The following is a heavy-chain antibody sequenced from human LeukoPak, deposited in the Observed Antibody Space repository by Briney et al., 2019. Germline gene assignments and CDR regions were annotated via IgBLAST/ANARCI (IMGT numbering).Heavy chain of an antibody. CDR3: ARHPGIAVGPGFDY. J-gene: IGHJ4*02. V-gene: IGHV4-59*08. D-gene: IGHD6-19*01. Sequence: SETLSLTCTVSGGSISSYYWSWIRQPPGKGLEWMGYIYYSGSTNYNPSLKSRVTISVDTSKNQFSLKLSSVTAADTAVYYCARHPGIAVGPGFDYWGQGTLVTVSS. CDR2: IYYSGST. CDR1: GGSISSYY.